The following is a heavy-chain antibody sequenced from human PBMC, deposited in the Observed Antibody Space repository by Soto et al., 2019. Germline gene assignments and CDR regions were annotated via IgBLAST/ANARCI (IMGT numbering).Heavy chain of an antibody. D-gene: IGHD6-13*01. CDR1: GYSFTSYW. J-gene: IGHJ4*02. CDR2: IYPADSDT. V-gene: IGHV5-51*01. CDR3: ARLQAGAGDNELTFDF. Sequence: GESLKISCKGSGYSFTSYWIGWVRQMPVKGLEWMGIIYPADSDTRYSPSFQGQVTISADKSISTAYLQWSSLKASDTAMYYCARLQAGAGDNELTFDFWGKGTLVTGSS.